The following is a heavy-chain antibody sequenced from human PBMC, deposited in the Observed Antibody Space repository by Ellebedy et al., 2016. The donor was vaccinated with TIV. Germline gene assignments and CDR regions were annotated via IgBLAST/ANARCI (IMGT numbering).Heavy chain of an antibody. Sequence: GESLKISCAASGFTFSSYGMHWVRQAPGKGLEWLAVIWYDGSNTYYADSVKGRFTISRDNSRNTLYLQMNSLRAEDTAVYYCARDPPGIAASGPYKWGQGTLVTVSS. CDR2: IWYDGSNT. J-gene: IGHJ4*02. V-gene: IGHV3-33*01. D-gene: IGHD6-13*01. CDR3: ARDPPGIAASGPYK. CDR1: GFTFSSYG.